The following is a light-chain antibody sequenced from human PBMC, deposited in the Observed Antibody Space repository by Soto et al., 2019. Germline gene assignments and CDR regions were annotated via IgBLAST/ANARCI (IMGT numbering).Light chain of an antibody. Sequence: QSVLTQPPSVSGAPGQRVIISCTGSNSNIGAGYEVHWFQQLPGTAPKLLIYGNINRPSGVPDRFSGSKSGTSASLAITGLQPEDESDYYCQSYDSSLSVLYVFGTGTNVTVL. CDR1: NSNIGAGYE. CDR3: QSYDSSLSVLYV. J-gene: IGLJ1*01. CDR2: GNI. V-gene: IGLV1-40*01.